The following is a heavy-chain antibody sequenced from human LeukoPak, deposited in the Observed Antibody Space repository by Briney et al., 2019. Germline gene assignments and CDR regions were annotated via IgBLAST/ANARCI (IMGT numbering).Heavy chain of an antibody. CDR1: GFTFSSYA. V-gene: IGHV3-23*01. CDR2: ICGSGGCT. Sequence: GGSLRLSCAASGFTFSSYAMSWVRQAPGKGLEWVSAICGSGGCTYYADSVKGRFTISRDNSKNTLYLQMISLRAEDTAVYYCARNRAFDIWGQGTMVTVSS. J-gene: IGHJ3*02. CDR3: ARNRAFDI.